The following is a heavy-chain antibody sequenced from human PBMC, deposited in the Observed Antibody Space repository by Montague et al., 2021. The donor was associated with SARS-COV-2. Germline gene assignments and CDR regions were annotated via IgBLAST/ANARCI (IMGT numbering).Heavy chain of an antibody. CDR1: GGSFSGNY. D-gene: IGHD4-11*01. V-gene: IGHV4-34*01. CDR3: ARGLPVTTLFYYFGMDV. CDR2: INHYGST. J-gene: IGHJ6*02. Sequence: SETLSLTCAVYGGSFSGNYWCWIRQPPGKGLEWIGEINHYGSTNXNPSLKSRVTMSVDTPTNQFSLKLSSGTAADTAVDYCARGLPVTTLFYYFGMDVWGQGTTVTVSS.